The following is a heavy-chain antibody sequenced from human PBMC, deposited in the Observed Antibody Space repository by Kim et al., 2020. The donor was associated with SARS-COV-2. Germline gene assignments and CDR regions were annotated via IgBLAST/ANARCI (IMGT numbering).Heavy chain of an antibody. CDR1: GGSISSYY. J-gene: IGHJ6*02. V-gene: IGHV4-59*01. CDR3: ARDRWLGSSSSHYYYYGMDV. Sequence: SETLSLTCTVSGGSISSYYWSWIRQPPGKGLEWIGYIYYSGSTNYNPSLKSRVTISVDTSKNQFSLKPSSVTAADTAVYYCARDRWLGSSSSHYYYYGMDVWGQGTTVTVSS. D-gene: IGHD6-6*01. CDR2: IYYSGST.